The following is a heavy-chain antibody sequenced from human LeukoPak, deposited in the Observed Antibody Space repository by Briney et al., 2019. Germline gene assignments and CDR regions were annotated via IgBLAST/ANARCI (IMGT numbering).Heavy chain of an antibody. V-gene: IGHV4-30-4*08. CDR2: SYYSGST. CDR1: GGSISSGDNY. Sequence: SETLSLTCTVSGGSISSGDNYWRWIRQPPGKGLEWIGYSYYSGSTYYNPSLKSRFTISVDTSKNQFSLKLSSVTAADTAVYYCARGDLYSSSWYNWGQGTLVTVSS. D-gene: IGHD6-13*01. J-gene: IGHJ4*02. CDR3: ARGDLYSSSWYN.